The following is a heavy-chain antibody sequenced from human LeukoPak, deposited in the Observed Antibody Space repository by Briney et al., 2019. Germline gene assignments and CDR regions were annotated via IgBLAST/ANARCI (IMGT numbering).Heavy chain of an antibody. V-gene: IGHV1-69*13. D-gene: IGHD1-26*01. CDR3: ARDHGGSYFPDY. J-gene: IGHJ4*02. Sequence: SVKVSCKASGGTFSSYAISWVRQAPGQGLEWMGGIIPIFGTANYAQKFQGRVTITADESTSTAYMELSSLRSEDTAVYYCARDHGGSYFPDYWGQGTLVTVSS. CDR2: IIPIFGTA. CDR1: GGTFSSYA.